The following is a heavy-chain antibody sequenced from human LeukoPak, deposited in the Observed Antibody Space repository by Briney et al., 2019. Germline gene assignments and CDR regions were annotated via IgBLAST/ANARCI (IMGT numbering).Heavy chain of an antibody. CDR2: VSGSASNT. CDR1: GFTFSNYA. V-gene: IGHV3-23*01. Sequence: GGSLRLSCAASGFTFSNYAMSWVRQAPGKGLEWVSTVSGSASNTYYADSVKGRFTISRDNSKTTLYLQMNSLRADDTAVYYCAKGFQTYGDLSFDVWGQGTLVAVSS. J-gene: IGHJ4*02. D-gene: IGHD4-17*01. CDR3: AKGFQTYGDLSFDV.